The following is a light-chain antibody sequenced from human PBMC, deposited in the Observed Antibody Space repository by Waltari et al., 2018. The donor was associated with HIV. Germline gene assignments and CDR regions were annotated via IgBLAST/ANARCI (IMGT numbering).Light chain of an antibody. Sequence: HSALTQPASVSGSPGQSITISCTGTSRDVGAYNYVSWYQPHPAKAPKLIIYDVTNRPAGVPTRVSGSKSGNTASLTIPGLRAEDEADYYCTSYASGSTPCVFGTGTKVTVL. J-gene: IGLJ1*01. CDR1: SRDVGAYNY. CDR3: TSYASGSTPCV. V-gene: IGLV2-14*03. CDR2: DVT.